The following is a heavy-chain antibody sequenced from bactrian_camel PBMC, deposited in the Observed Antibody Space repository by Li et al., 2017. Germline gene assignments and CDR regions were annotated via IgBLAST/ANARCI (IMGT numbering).Heavy chain of an antibody. CDR2: HGTDGST. CDR3: ASDLSYRRGPPCSRVPSSYQH. CDR1: GGSFS. Sequence: HVQLVESGGGVVQSGGSLRLSCAQYGGSFSMAWFRQAPGKGREGVAAHGTDGSTMYDDSVRGRFTISRGNAKNTLHLQMNSLQAEDTAMYYCASDLSYRRGPPCSRVPSSYQHWGQGTQVTVS. V-gene: IGHV3S55*01. J-gene: IGHJ4*01. D-gene: IGHD3*01.